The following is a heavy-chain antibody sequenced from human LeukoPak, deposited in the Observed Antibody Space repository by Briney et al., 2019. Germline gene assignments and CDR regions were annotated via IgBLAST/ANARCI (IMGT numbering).Heavy chain of an antibody. Sequence: GATVKISCKASGYIFTDYYMHWVQQAPGKGLEWMGHVDPENGEIMYAEKFQGRVTMTADTSTDTAYMELRSLRSDDTAVYYCARDLKTGTTPAGYWGQGTLVTVSS. CDR3: ARDLKTGTTPAGY. J-gene: IGHJ4*02. V-gene: IGHV1-69-2*01. D-gene: IGHD1-7*01. CDR1: GYIFTDYY. CDR2: VDPENGEI.